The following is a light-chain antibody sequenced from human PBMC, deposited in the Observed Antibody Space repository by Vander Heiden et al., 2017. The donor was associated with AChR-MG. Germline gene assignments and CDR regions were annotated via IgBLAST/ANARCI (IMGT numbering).Light chain of an antibody. J-gene: IGKJ5*01. CDR2: AAS. CDR3: QQRDSTLIT. CDR1: QSISSY. V-gene: IGKV1-39*01. Sequence: DIQMTQSPSSLSASVGDRVTITCRASQSISSYLNWYQQKPGKAPKLLIYAASSLQSGVPSRFSGSGSGTDFTLTISSLQPEDFATYYCQQRDSTLITFGQRTRLEIK.